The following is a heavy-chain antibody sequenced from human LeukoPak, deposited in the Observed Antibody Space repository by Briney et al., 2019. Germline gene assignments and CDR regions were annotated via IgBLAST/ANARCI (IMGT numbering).Heavy chain of an antibody. CDR1: GYSINNYW. CDR2: IYPADSDI. J-gene: IGHJ5*02. V-gene: IGHV5-51*01. D-gene: IGHD2-15*01. Sequence: GESLKISCKGSGYSINNYWIGWVRPMPGKGLEWMGIIYPADSDIRYSPSFQGQVTISADKSISTAYLQWSSLKASDTAMYYRARQEYCSGGSCYTWLDPWGQGTLVTVSS. CDR3: ARQEYCSGGSCYTWLDP.